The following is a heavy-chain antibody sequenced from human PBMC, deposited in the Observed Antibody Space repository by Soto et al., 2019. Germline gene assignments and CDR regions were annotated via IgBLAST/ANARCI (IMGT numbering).Heavy chain of an antibody. D-gene: IGHD5-12*01. CDR1: GFTVSSNY. CDR2: IYSGGST. V-gene: IGHV3-53*01. Sequence: GGSLRLSCAASGFTVSSNYMSWVRQAPGKGLEWVSVIYSGGSTYYADSVRGRFTISRDNSKNTLYLQMNSLRAEDTAVYYCARLGVATIVDYWGQGTQVTVSS. CDR3: ARLGVATIVDY. J-gene: IGHJ4*02.